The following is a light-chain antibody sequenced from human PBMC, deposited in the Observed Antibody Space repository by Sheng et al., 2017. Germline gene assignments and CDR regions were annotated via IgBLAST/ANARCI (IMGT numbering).Light chain of an antibody. Sequence: DIQMTQSPSSLSAFVGDRVTITCRASQSIRNLLAWYQQKPGNAPKFLIYKASSLESGVPSRFSGSGSGTEFTLTISSLQPDDFATYYCQQYNTYPWTFGQGPKVE. J-gene: IGKJ1*01. CDR1: QSIRNL. CDR3: QQYNTYPWT. V-gene: IGKV1-5*03. CDR2: KAS.